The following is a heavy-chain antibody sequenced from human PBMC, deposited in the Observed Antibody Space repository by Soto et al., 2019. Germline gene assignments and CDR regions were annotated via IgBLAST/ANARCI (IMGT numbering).Heavy chain of an antibody. CDR3: AADAWVSGSGSSYYYYYMDF. V-gene: IGHV1-46*01. CDR1: GYTFTSYY. CDR2: INPSGGST. D-gene: IGHD3-10*01. Sequence: ASVNVSCKASGYTFTSYYMHWVRQAPGQGLEWMGIINPSGGSTSYAQKFQGRVTMTRDTSTSTVYMELSSLRSEDTAVYYCAADAWVSGSGSSYYYYYMDFWGKGTSVTVSS. J-gene: IGHJ6*03.